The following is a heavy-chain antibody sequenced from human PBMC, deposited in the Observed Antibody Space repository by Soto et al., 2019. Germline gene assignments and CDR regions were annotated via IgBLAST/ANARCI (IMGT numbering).Heavy chain of an antibody. Sequence: SETLSLTCAVYGGSFRGYYWSWIRQPPGKGLEWIGEINHSGSTNYNPSLKSRVTISVDTSKNQFSLKLSSVTVADTAVYYCARGGITIFGVVITPLRTYYYGMDVWGQGTTVTVSS. D-gene: IGHD3-3*01. CDR2: INHSGST. V-gene: IGHV4-34*01. J-gene: IGHJ6*02. CDR3: ARGGITIFGVVITPLRTYYYGMDV. CDR1: GGSFRGYY.